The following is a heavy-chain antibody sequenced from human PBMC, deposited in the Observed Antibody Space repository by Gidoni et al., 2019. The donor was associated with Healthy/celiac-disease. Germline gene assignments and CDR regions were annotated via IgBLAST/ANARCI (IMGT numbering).Heavy chain of an antibody. CDR1: GYSFTSYW. CDR3: ARLPYDSSGYYMFDP. V-gene: IGHV5-10-1*01. J-gene: IGHJ5*02. D-gene: IGHD3-22*01. CDR2: IDPSDSYT. Sequence: EVQLLHSGSEVKTPGESLRISCKGSGYSFTSYWISWVRKIPVKGLEWMGRIDPSDSYTNYSPSFQGHVTISADKSISTAYLQWSSLKASDTAMYYCARLPYDSSGYYMFDPWGQGTLVTVSS.